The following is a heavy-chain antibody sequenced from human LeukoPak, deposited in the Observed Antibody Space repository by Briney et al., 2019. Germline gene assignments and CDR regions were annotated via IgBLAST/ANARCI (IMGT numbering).Heavy chain of an antibody. J-gene: IGHJ6*02. Sequence: GGSLSLSCAASGFTLSRYWMHCVRQAPPKGLVWVSRINSDGSSTSYADSVKGRFTISRDNAKNTLYLQMNSLSAEDTAVYYCAREHKYDGSGKNTIYYYYGMDVWGQGTTVTVAS. V-gene: IGHV3-74*01. D-gene: IGHD3-10*01. CDR3: AREHKYDGSGKNTIYYYYGMDV. CDR1: GFTLSRYW. CDR2: INSDGSST.